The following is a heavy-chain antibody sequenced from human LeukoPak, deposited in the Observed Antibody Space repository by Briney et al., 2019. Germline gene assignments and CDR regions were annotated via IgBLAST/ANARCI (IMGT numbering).Heavy chain of an antibody. CDR2: ISKSGRDT. CDR1: GFTFSDYY. J-gene: IGHJ4*02. Sequence: GGSLRLSCAAFGFTFSDYYMSWIRQAPGKGLEWVSYISKSGRDTNFADSVKGRFTISRDNAKNSLYLQMSSLRAEDTAVYYCARVGATGTADYWGQGTLVTVSS. CDR3: ARVGATGTADY. D-gene: IGHD1-1*01. V-gene: IGHV3-11*03.